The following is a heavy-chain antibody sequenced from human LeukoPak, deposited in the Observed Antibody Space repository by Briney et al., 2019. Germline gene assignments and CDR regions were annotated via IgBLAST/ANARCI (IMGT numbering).Heavy chain of an antibody. J-gene: IGHJ4*02. V-gene: IGHV1-18*01. CDR3: ARDFFHGHCAGLSCFLLDY. CDR1: GYTFARYG. CDR2: ISANNGDT. D-gene: IGHD2-15*01. Sequence: ASVKVSCKASGYTFARYGISWVRQAPGQGLEWMGWISANNGDTNSAQKFQDRVTMTTDTSTSTAYMELRSLRSDDTAVYYCARDFFHGHCAGLSCFLLDYWGQGSLVTVSS.